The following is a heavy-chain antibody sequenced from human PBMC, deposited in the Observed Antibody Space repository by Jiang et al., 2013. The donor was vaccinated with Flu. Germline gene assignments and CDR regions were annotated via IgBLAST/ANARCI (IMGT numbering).Heavy chain of an antibody. J-gene: IGHJ4*02. CDR3: ARDSIGWATTVVTPVDY. CDR1: GYTFTSYG. CDR2: ISAYNGNT. Sequence: VKVSCKASGYTFTSYGISWVRQAPGQGLEWMGWISAYNGNTNYAQKLQGRVTMTTDTSTSTAYMELRSLRSDDTAVYYCARDSIGWATTVVTPVDYWGQGTLVTVSS. V-gene: IGHV1-18*04. D-gene: IGHD4-23*01.